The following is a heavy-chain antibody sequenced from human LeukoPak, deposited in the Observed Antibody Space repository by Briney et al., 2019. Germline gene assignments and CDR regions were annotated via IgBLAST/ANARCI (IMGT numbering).Heavy chain of an antibody. CDR2: ISASGGST. V-gene: IGHV3-23*01. CDR3: AKDRGCSGGSCYRPFDY. J-gene: IGHJ4*02. D-gene: IGHD2-15*01. Sequence: GGSLRLSCAASGFSFDYYGMHWVRQAPGKGLEWVSGISASGGSTYYADSVRGRFTISRDNSKNTLYVQMNSLRDEDTAVYYCAKDRGCSGGSCYRPFDYWGQGTLVTVSS. CDR1: GFSFDYYG.